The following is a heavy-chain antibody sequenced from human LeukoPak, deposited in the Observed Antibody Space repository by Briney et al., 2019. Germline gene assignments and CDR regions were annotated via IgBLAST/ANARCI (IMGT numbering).Heavy chain of an antibody. Sequence: PSQTLSLTCTVSGGSISSGTYYWSWIRQPAGKGLEWIGRFYTSGSTNYNPSLKSRVTISVDTSKNQFSLKLSSVTAADTAVYYCARELTRDGYNWVTDYAFDIWGQGTMVTVSS. CDR2: FYTSGST. CDR1: GGSISSGTYY. CDR3: ARELTRDGYNWVTDYAFDI. D-gene: IGHD5-24*01. J-gene: IGHJ3*02. V-gene: IGHV4-61*02.